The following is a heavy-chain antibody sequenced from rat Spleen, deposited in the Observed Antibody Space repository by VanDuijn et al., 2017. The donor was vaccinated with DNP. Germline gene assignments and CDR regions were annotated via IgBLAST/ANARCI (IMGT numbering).Heavy chain of an antibody. Sequence: EVQLVESGGDLVQPGRSLKLSCVASGFTFNYYWMTWIRHVPGKGLEWVAAITSSGGSTYYPDSVRGRFTFSRDNAEGTLYLQMDSLRSEDTATYYCASPVPSGHYVMDAWGQGTSVTVSS. CDR1: GFTFNYYW. CDR3: ASPVPSGHYVMDA. D-gene: IGHD4-3*01. CDR2: ITSSGGST. J-gene: IGHJ4*01. V-gene: IGHV5-31*01.